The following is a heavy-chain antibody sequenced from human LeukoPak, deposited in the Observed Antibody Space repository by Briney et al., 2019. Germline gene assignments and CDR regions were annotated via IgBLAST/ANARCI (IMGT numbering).Heavy chain of an antibody. CDR2: IFPDDSDT. J-gene: IGHJ4*02. CDR1: GYRFTSYW. D-gene: IGHD2-2*01. V-gene: IGHV5-51*01. CDR3: ARQNRYCSSTNCYGDLDY. Sequence: GESLKISCKGSGYRFTSYWIGWVRQMPGKGLEWMGIIFPDDSDTTYSPSFQGQVTMSADKSISTAYLQWSSLKASDTAMYYCARQNRYCSSTNCYGDLDYWGQGSLVTVSS.